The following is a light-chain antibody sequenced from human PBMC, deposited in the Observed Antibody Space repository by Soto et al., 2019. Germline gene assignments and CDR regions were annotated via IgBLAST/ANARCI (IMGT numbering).Light chain of an antibody. CDR2: AAS. J-gene: IGKJ5*01. V-gene: IGKV1-9*01. CDR1: QGISSY. Sequence: IQLTQSPSSLSASVGDRVTITCRATQGISSYLAWYQQKPGKAPKLLIYAASTLQSGVPSRFSGSGSGTDFTLTINSLQPEDFATYYCQQLNSYPITVGQGTRLGIK. CDR3: QQLNSYPIT.